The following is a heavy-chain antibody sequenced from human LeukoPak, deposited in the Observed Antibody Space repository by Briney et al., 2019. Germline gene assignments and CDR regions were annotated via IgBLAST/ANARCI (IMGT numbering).Heavy chain of an antibody. V-gene: IGHV1-8*01. CDR2: MNPNSGNT. Sequence: ASVKGSCNAAGYTCTSYDMNWVGHATVQGLEWMGWMNPNSGNTGYAQKFQGRVTMTRNTSISTAYMELSSLRSEDTAVYYCARGLGPAAAADYWGQGTLVTVSS. CDR3: ARGLGPAAAADY. J-gene: IGHJ4*02. CDR1: GYTCTSYD. D-gene: IGHD6-13*01.